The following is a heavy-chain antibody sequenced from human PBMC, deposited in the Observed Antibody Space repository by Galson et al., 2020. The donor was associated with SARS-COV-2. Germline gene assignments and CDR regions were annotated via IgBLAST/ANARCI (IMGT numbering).Heavy chain of an antibody. V-gene: IGHV3-23*01. CDR1: GFSFSSYG. D-gene: IGHD6-13*01. CDR2: IGSTGATT. Sequence: GESLKISCAASGFSFSSYGMYWVRQAPGKGLEWVSAIGSTGATTYYADSVKGRFTISRDNSKKTLYLQMSSLRAEDTAAYYCAKLPGSDSSEDIWGQGTMVTVSS. CDR3: AKLPGSDSSEDI. J-gene: IGHJ3*02.